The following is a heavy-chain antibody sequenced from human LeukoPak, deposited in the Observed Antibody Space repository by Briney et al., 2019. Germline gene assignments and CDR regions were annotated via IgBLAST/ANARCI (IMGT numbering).Heavy chain of an antibody. J-gene: IGHJ4*02. Sequence: GGSLRLSCAASGFTVSSKYMSWVRLAPGKGLEWVSVIYSGGSSYYADSVKGRFTISRDKSKNTLYLQMNSLRAEDTAVYYCARGPRISEYDYWGQGTLVTVSS. D-gene: IGHD1-14*01. CDR1: GFTVSSKY. CDR3: ARGPRISEYDY. V-gene: IGHV3-53*01. CDR2: IYSGGSS.